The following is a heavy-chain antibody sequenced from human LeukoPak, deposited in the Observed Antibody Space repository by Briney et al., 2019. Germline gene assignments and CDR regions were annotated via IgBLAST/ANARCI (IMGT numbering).Heavy chain of an antibody. CDR3: ARTNLAARHYFGY. CDR1: GGSVSSGSYY. D-gene: IGHD6-6*01. J-gene: IGHJ4*02. V-gene: IGHV4-61*01. CDR2: IYYSGST. Sequence: PSETLSLTCTVSGGSVSSGSYYGRWLRQPPGKGLGWMGYIYYSGSTNYNPSLKSRVTISVDTSKNQFSLKLSSVTAADTAVYYCARTNLAARHYFGYWGQGTLVTVSS.